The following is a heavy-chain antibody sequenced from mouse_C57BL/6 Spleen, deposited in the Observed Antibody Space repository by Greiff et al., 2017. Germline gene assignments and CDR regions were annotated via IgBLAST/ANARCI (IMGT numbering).Heavy chain of an antibody. V-gene: IGHV14-2*01. Sequence: VQLKQSGAELVKPGASVKLSCTASGFNIKDYYMHWVKQRTEQGLEWIGWIDPEYGETKYAPQFQGTATITADTSSNTAYLQLSSLTSEDTAVYYYARWSGNPHWYVEVWGTGTTVTVSS. CDR1: GFNIKDYY. D-gene: IGHD1-3*01. CDR3: ARWSGNPHWYVEV. CDR2: IDPEYGET. J-gene: IGHJ1*03.